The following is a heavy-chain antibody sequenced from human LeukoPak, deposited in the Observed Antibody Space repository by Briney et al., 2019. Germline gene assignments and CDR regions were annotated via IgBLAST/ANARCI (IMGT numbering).Heavy chain of an antibody. CDR1: GFIFNDYW. CDR2: IKEDGSEI. V-gene: IGHV3-7*03. Sequence: GGSLRLSCAASGFIFNDYWMHWVRQAPGKGLEWVANIKEDGSEIYYVDSVKGRFSISRDNAKNSLYLQMSNLRAEDTAVYFCARGGGLDVWGQGATVTVSS. CDR3: ARGGGLDV. D-gene: IGHD3-16*01. J-gene: IGHJ6*02.